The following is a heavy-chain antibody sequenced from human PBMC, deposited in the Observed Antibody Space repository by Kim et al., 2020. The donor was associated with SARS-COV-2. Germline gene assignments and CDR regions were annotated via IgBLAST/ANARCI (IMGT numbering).Heavy chain of an antibody. J-gene: IGHJ4*02. V-gene: IGHV4-4*07. Sequence: YTPSRRSRVTMSMDTSKSQFSLKLSSVTAADTAMYYCARAGGGGWGYFNYWGQGTLFTVSA. CDR3: ARAGGGGWGYFNY. D-gene: IGHD6-19*01.